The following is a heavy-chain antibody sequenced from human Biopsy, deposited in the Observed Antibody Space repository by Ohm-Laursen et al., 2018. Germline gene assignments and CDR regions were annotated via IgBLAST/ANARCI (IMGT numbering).Heavy chain of an antibody. V-gene: IGHV3-15*01. D-gene: IGHD1-14*01. CDR1: GFTFTNAW. CDR2: IKRKTDGGAT. J-gene: IGHJ6*01. Sequence: SLRLSCAASGFTFTNAWMSWVRQAPGKGPEWVDLIKRKTDGGATDYAAPVKGRFTISRDDSKNTLYLQMNSLKTEDTAVYYCTTEVGITYYYYYGMDVWGQGTTVTVSS. CDR3: TTEVGITYYYYYGMDV.